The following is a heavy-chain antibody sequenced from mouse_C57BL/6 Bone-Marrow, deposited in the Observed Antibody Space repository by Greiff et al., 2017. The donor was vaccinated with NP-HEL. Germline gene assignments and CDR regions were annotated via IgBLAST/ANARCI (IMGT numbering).Heavy chain of an antibody. J-gene: IGHJ4*01. CDR2: ISYDGSN. Sequence: EVQLQQSGPGLVKPSQSLSLTCSVTGYSITSGYYWNWIRQFPGNKLEWMGYISYDGSNNYNPSLKNRISITRDTSKNQFFLKLNSVTTEDTATYYCARVWLRAMDYWGQGTSVTVSS. D-gene: IGHD2-2*01. V-gene: IGHV3-6*01. CDR1: GYSITSGYY. CDR3: ARVWLRAMDY.